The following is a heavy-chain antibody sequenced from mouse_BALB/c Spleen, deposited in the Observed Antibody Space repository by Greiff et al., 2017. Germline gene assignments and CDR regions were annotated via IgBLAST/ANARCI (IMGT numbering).Heavy chain of an antibody. CDR2: INPGSSTI. V-gene: IGHV4-2*02. Sequence: DVKLVESGGGLVQPGGSLNLSCAASGFDFSRYWMSWARQAPGKGQEWIGEINPGSSTINYTPSLKDKFIISRDNAKNTLYLQMSKVRSEDTALYYCARGGYYDAMDYWGQGTSVTVSS. CDR1: GFDFSRYW. J-gene: IGHJ4*01. D-gene: IGHD2-2*01. CDR3: ARGGYYDAMDY.